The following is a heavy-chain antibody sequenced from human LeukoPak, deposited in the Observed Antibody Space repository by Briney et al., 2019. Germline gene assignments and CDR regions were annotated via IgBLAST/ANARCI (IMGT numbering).Heavy chain of an antibody. D-gene: IGHD4-23*01. CDR3: ARDREGNGGHYYYYYMDV. CDR1: GGTFSSYA. J-gene: IGHJ6*03. V-gene: IGHV1-69*05. Sequence: SSVKVSCKASGGTFSSYAISWVRQAPGQGLEWMGGIIPIFGTANYAQKFQGRVTITTDESTSTAYMELSSLRSEDTAVYYCARDREGNGGHYYYYYMDVWGKGTTVTVSS. CDR2: IIPIFGTA.